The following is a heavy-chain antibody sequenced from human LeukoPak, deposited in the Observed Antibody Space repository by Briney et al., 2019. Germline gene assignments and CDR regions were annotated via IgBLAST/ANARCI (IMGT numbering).Heavy chain of an antibody. CDR2: ISAYNGNT. D-gene: IGHD3-22*01. CDR1: GYTFTSYG. V-gene: IGHV1-18*01. J-gene: IGHJ4*02. Sequence: ASVKVSCKASGYTFTSYGIIWVRQAPGQGLEWMGWISAYNGNTNYAQKLKGRVTMTTDTSTSTAYMELRSLRSDDTAVYYCARVSLGYYDSSGYYSFDYWGQGTLVTVSS. CDR3: ARVSLGYYDSSGYYSFDY.